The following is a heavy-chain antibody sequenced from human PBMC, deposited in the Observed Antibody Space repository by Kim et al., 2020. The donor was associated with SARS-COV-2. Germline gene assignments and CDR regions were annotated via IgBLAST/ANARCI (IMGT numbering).Heavy chain of an antibody. CDR1: GFTFSNAW. CDR3: TTEHDSGSYSLMIGY. Sequence: GGSLRLSCAASGFTFSNAWMSWVRQAPGKGLEWVGRIKSKTDGGTTDYAAPVKGRFTISRDDSKNTLYLQMNSLKTEDTAVYYCTTEHDSGSYSLMIGYWGQGTLVTVSS. D-gene: IGHD1-26*01. CDR2: IKSKTDGGTT. V-gene: IGHV3-15*01. J-gene: IGHJ4*02.